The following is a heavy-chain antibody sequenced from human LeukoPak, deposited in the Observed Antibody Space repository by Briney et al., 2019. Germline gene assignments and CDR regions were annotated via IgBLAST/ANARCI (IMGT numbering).Heavy chain of an antibody. CDR2: IVVGSGNT. D-gene: IGHD1-26*01. J-gene: IGHJ4*02. CDR3: AAFMVSGGSYYPPQSTTKFFDY. V-gene: IGHV1-58*02. Sequence: SVKVSCKASGFTFTSSAMQWVRQARGQRLEWIGWIVVGSGNTNYAQKFQERVTITRDMSTSTAYMELSSLRSEDTAVYYCAAFMVSGGSYYPPQSTTKFFDYWGQGTLVIVSS. CDR1: GFTFTSSA.